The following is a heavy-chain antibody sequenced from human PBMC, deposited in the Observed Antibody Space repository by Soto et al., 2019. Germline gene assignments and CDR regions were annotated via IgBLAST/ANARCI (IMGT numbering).Heavy chain of an antibody. V-gene: IGHV1-69*06. D-gene: IGHD6-19*01. CDR1: GGTFSSYA. Sequence: SVKVSCKASGGTFSSYAISWVRQAPGQGLEWMGGIIPIFGTANYAQKFQGRVTITADKSTSTAYMELSSLRSEDTAVYYCARDPSEQWLVTRAFAIWGQGTMVTVSS. CDR2: IIPIFGTA. CDR3: ARDPSEQWLVTRAFAI. J-gene: IGHJ3*02.